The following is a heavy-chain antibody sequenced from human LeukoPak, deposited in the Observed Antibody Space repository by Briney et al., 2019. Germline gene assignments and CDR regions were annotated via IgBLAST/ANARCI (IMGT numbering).Heavy chain of an antibody. CDR1: GFTFDDYA. D-gene: IGHD3-22*01. CDR3: AKDWGAYYDSSGFYSGDFDY. Sequence: PGGSLRLSCAASGFTFDDYAMHWVRQAPGKGLERVSLISGDGGSTYYADSVKGRFTISRDNSKNSLYLQMNSLRTEDTALYYCAKDWGAYYDSSGFYSGDFDYWGQGTLVTVSS. J-gene: IGHJ4*02. CDR2: ISGDGGST. V-gene: IGHV3-43*02.